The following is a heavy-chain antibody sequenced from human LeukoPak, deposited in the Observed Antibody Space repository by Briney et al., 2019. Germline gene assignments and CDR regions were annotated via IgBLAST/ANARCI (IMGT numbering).Heavy chain of an antibody. D-gene: IGHD2-2*01. Sequence: GGSLRLSCAASGFTFSSSWMHWVRHAPGKGLVWVSRINSDGSTTNYADSVKGRFIISRDNAKNTLYLQMNSLRAEDTAVYYCTRSESSSSLACDHWGQGTLVTVSS. V-gene: IGHV3-74*01. J-gene: IGHJ4*02. CDR2: INSDGSTT. CDR3: TRSESSSSLACDH. CDR1: GFTFSSSW.